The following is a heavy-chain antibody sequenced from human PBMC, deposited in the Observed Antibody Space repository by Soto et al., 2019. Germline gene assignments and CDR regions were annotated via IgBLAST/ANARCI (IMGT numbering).Heavy chain of an antibody. J-gene: IGHJ4*02. CDR1: GFTFSSYS. D-gene: IGHD6-19*01. CDR2: ISSSSSTI. CDR3: ARDRGIAVASFDY. Sequence: GGSLRLSCAASGFTFSSYSMNWVRQAPGKGLEWVSYISSSSSTIYYTDSVKGRFTISRDNAKNSLYLQMNSLRSEDTAVYYCARDRGIAVASFDYWGQGTLVTVSS. V-gene: IGHV3-48*01.